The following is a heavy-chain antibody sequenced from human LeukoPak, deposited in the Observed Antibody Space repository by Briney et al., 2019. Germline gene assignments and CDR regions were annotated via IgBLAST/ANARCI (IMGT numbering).Heavy chain of an antibody. D-gene: IGHD1-26*01. CDR1: GFTFSSYS. Sequence: PGGSLRLSCAASGFTFSSYSMNWVRQAPGKGLEWVSYVSSSSSIIYYADSVKGRFTISRDNSKNTLYLQMNSLRAEDTAVYYCAKGLRGIYDYWGQGTLVTVSS. J-gene: IGHJ4*02. CDR3: AKGLRGIYDY. CDR2: VSSSSSII. V-gene: IGHV3-48*01.